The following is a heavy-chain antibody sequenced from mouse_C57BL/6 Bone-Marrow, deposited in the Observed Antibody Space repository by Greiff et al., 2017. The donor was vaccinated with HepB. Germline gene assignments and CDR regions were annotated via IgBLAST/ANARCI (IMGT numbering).Heavy chain of an antibody. D-gene: IGHD1-1*01. CDR3: TRSFVTTVVARDY. CDR1: GYTFTDYE. CDR2: IDPETGGT. V-gene: IGHV1-15*01. Sequence: VQLQQSGAELVRPGASVTLSCKASGYTFTDYEMHWVKQTPVHGLEWIGAIDPETGGTAYNQKFKGKAILTADKSSSTAYMELRSLTSEDSAVYYCTRSFVTTVVARDYWGQGTTLTVSS. J-gene: IGHJ2*01.